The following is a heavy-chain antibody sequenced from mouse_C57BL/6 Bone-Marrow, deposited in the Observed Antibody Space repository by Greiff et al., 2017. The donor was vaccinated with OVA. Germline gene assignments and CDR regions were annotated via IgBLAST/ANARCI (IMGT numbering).Heavy chain of an antibody. CDR3: AREIYCDYDGPWFAY. CDR1: GFTFSDYG. V-gene: IGHV5-17*01. J-gene: IGHJ3*01. CDR2: ISSGSSTI. D-gene: IGHD2-4*01. Sequence: EVNVVESGGGLVKPGGSLKLSCAASGFTFSDYGMHWVRQAPEKGLEWVAYISSGSSTIYYADTVKGRFTISRDNAKNTLFLQMTSLRSEDTAMYYCAREIYCDYDGPWFAYWGQGTLVTVSA.